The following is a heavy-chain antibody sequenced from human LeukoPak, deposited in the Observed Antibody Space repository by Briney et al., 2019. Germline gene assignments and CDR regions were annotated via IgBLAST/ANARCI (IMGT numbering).Heavy chain of an antibody. CDR3: ARDAGHQLSRRNYYAMDV. V-gene: IGHV4-39*07. D-gene: IGHD1-1*01. Sequence: SETLSLTCTVSGGSISSSSYYWGWIRQPPGKELEWIGSIYSGGSSYYNPSLKSRVTISVDTTNNQFSLKVNSVTAADTAVYYCARDAGHQLSRRNYYAMDVWGQGTTVTVSS. CDR2: IYSGGSS. CDR1: GGSISSSSYY. J-gene: IGHJ6*02.